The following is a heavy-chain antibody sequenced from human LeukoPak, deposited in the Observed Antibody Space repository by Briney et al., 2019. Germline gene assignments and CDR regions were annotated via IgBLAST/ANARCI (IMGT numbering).Heavy chain of an antibody. D-gene: IGHD4-17*01. CDR3: VRDPTTVTTFFDL. J-gene: IGHJ5*01. CDR1: GGSISSYY. V-gene: IGHV4-59*12. Sequence: PSETLSLTCTVSGGSISSYYWSWIRQPPGKGLEWIGYIYYSGSTNYNPSLKSRVTMSVDTSKNQLSLKLSSLTAADTAVYYCVRDPTTVTTFFDLWGQGTLVTVSS. CDR2: IYYSGST.